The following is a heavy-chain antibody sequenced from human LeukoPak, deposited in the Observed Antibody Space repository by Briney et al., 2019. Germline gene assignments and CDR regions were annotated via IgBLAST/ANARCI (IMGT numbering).Heavy chain of an antibody. V-gene: IGHV1-46*01. CDR3: ARVPRAGYYNVQNFDY. D-gene: IGHD3-9*01. CDR2: INPSGGST. CDR1: GYTFTSYY. J-gene: IGHJ4*02. Sequence: ASVKVSCKASGYTFTSYYMHWVRQAPGQGLEWMGIINPSGGSTSYAQKFQGRVTMTRDMSTSTVYMELRSLRSDDTAVYYCARVPRAGYYNVQNFDYWGQGTLVTVSS.